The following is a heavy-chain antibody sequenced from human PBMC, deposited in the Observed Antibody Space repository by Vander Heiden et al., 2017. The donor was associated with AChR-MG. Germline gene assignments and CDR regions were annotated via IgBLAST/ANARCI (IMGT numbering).Heavy chain of an antibody. CDR1: GGSISNCY. V-gene: IGHV4-4*07. CDR2: IYSSVIT. Sequence: VQLQESGPGLVKPSATLSPPSTVSGGSISNCYWGWVRQSAGRGLEWVGRIYSSVITRFNPSLQSRVTMSVDTPKNQFSLKLRSVTAADTAVYFCVRDDGGWLDSWGQGTLVTVSS. CDR3: VRDDGGWLDS. J-gene: IGHJ4*02. D-gene: IGHD6-19*01.